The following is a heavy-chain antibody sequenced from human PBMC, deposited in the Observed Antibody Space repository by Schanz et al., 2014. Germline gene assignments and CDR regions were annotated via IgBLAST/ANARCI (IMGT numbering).Heavy chain of an antibody. J-gene: IGHJ6*02. Sequence: QVQLQESGPGLVKPSETLSLTCTVSGDSISSSYWSWIRQPPGKGLEWIGHIYYSGTTNYNPSLRGRVTMSIDTSKNYFSLNLTSLTPADTAVYYCVGKSLTSWKNSYYALDVWGQGTTVTVS. CDR3: VGKSLTSWKNSYYALDV. CDR2: IYYSGTT. CDR1: GDSISSSY. D-gene: IGHD2-2*01. V-gene: IGHV4-59*01.